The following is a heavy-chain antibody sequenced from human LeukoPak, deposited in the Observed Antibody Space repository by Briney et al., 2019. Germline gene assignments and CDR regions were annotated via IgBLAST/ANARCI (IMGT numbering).Heavy chain of an antibody. CDR2: IRSKAYGGTT. V-gene: IGHV3-49*03. CDR1: GFTFGGYL. D-gene: IGHD4-17*01. J-gene: IGHJ4*02. Sequence: GGSLRLSCTGSGFTFGGYLMSWFRQAPGKGLEWVGFIRSKAYGGTTEYAASVKGRFTISRDDSKSIAYLQMNSLKTEDTAVYYCTREDGDYSFDYWGQGTLVTVSS. CDR3: TREDGDYSFDY.